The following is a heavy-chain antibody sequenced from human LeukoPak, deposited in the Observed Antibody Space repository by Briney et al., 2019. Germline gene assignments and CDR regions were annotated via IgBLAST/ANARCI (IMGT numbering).Heavy chain of an antibody. CDR1: GFTFSSYS. V-gene: IGHV3-21*01. D-gene: IGHD3-10*01. J-gene: IGHJ4*02. Sequence: GGSLRLSCAASGFTFSSYSMNWVRQAPGKGLEWVSSISSSSSYIYYADSVKGRFTISRDNGKNSLYLQMNSPRVEDTAVYYCAKLAKYFYGAETFYFFEHWGQGTPVTASS. CDR3: AKLAKYFYGAETFYFFEH. CDR2: ISSSSSYI.